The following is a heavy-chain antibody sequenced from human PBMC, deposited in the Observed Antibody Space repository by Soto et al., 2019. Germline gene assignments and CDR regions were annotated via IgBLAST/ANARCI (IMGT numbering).Heavy chain of an antibody. CDR2: IIPIFGTA. D-gene: IGHD4-4*01. V-gene: IGHV1-69*13. J-gene: IGHJ5*02. CDR3: ASLSPYSNYDEPHPGGRDWFDP. CDR1: GGTFSSYA. Sequence: GASVKVSCKASGGTFSSYAISWVRQAPGQGLEWMGGIIPIFGTANYAQKFQGRVTITADESTSTAYMELSSLRSEDTAVYYCASLSPYSNYDEPHPGGRDWFDPWGQGTLVTVSS.